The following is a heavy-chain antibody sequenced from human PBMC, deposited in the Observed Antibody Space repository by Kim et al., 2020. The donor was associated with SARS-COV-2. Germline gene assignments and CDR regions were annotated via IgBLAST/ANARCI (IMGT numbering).Heavy chain of an antibody. D-gene: IGHD6-19*01. J-gene: IGHJ4*02. Sequence: SETLSLTCAVYGGSFSGYYWSWIRQPPGKGLECIGEINHSGSTNYNPSLKSRVTISVDTSKNQFSLKLSSVTAADTAVYYCARGSSGWYGYWGQGTLVTVSS. CDR1: GGSFSGYY. V-gene: IGHV4-34*01. CDR2: INHSGST. CDR3: ARGSSGWYGY.